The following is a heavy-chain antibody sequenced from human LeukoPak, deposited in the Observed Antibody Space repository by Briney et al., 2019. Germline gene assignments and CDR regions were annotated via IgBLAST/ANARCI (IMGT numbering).Heavy chain of an antibody. CDR1: GGTFSSYA. CDR3: ARDRPYYYGSGSYYNDY. J-gene: IGHJ4*02. D-gene: IGHD3-10*01. CDR2: FIPIFGTA. Sequence: SVKVSCKASGGTFSSYAIIWVRQAPGQGREWMGRFIPIFGTANYAQKFQGRVTITADKSTSTAYMELSSLRSEDTAVYYCARDRPYYYGSGSYYNDYWGQGTLVTVSS. V-gene: IGHV1-69*06.